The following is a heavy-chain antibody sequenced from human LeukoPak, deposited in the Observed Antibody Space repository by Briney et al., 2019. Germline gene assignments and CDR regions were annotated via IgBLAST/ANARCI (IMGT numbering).Heavy chain of an antibody. CDR3: ARGALIGRSSWYDKPSEYFQH. CDR2: INHSGST. J-gene: IGHJ1*01. Sequence: SETLSLTCAVYGGSFSGYYWSWIRQPPGKGLEWIGEINHSGSTNYNPSLKSRVTISVDTSKNQFSLKLSSVTAADTAVCYCARGALIGRSSWYDKPSEYFQHWGPGTLVTASS. CDR1: GGSFSGYY. V-gene: IGHV4-34*01. D-gene: IGHD6-13*01.